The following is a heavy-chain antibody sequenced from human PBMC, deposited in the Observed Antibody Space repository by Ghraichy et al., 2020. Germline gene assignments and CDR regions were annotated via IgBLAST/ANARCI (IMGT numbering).Heavy chain of an antibody. J-gene: IGHJ4*02. V-gene: IGHV4-34*01. CDR2: IKDRGST. D-gene: IGHD2-21*01. Sequence: SETLSLTCAVYGGSFSGYYWSWIRQPPGKGLEWIGEIKDRGSTNYNPSLKSRVTMSVDTSKSQFSLKLTSVTAADTAVYYCANTPWTSLWFWAQGTLVTVFS. CDR3: ANTPWTSLWF. CDR1: GGSFSGYY.